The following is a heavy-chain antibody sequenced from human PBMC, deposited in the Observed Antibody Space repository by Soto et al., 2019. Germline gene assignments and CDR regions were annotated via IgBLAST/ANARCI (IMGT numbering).Heavy chain of an antibody. CDR2: IYYTGST. Sequence: SETLSLTCTVSSGSMTNNCWTWIRQPPGKGLERIGYIYYTGSTNYNPSLKSRATISIDTSKNQFSLNLISVTTADTAVYHCARGGWSVDYWGQGTLVTVS. V-gene: IGHV4-59*01. J-gene: IGHJ4*02. CDR1: SGSMTNNC. D-gene: IGHD2-15*01. CDR3: ARGGWSVDY.